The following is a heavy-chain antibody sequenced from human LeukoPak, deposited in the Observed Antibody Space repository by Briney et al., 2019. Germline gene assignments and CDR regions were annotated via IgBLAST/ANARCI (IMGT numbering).Heavy chain of an antibody. J-gene: IGHJ6*03. V-gene: IGHV4-34*01. CDR2: VNHSGST. CDR1: GGSISSYY. Sequence: SETLSLTCTVSGGSISSYYWSWIRQPPGKGLEWIGEVNHSGSTNYNPSLKSRVTISVDTSKNQFSLKLSSVTAADTAVYYCARLQGYSGYDVQQYYYYYYMDVWGKGTTVTISS. CDR3: ARLQGYSGYDVQQYYYYYYMDV. D-gene: IGHD5-12*01.